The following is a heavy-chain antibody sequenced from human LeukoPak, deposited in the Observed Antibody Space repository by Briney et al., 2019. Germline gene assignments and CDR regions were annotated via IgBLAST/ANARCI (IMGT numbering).Heavy chain of an antibody. CDR3: AKGPTQVLRFLRVGKTYYMDV. Sequence: GGSLRLSCAASGFTFSNYGMHWVRQAPGRGLECVAVIWYDGKHQYYADSVKGRFNISRDNPKNMLYLQMNSLRVEDTAVYYCAKGPTQVLRFLRVGKTYYMDVWGKGTSVLVSS. D-gene: IGHD3-3*01. J-gene: IGHJ6*03. V-gene: IGHV3-33*06. CDR1: GFTFSNYG. CDR2: IWYDGKHQ.